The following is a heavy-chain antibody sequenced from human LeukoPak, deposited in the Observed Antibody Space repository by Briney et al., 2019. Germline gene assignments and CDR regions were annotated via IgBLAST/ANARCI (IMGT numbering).Heavy chain of an antibody. V-gene: IGHV1-46*01. J-gene: IGHJ4*02. Sequence: ASVKVSCKASGYTFTSYYMHWVRQAPGQGLEWMGIINPSGGSTSYAQKFQGRVTMTRDTSTSTVYMELSSLRSEDTAVYYCARAENHYDSSGYYHSEGLFGYWGQGTLVTVSS. CDR3: ARAENHYDSSGYYHSEGLFGY. CDR2: INPSGGST. D-gene: IGHD3-22*01. CDR1: GYTFTSYY.